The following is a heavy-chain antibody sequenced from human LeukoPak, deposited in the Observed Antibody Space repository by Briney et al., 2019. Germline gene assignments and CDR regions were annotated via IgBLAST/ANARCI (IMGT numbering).Heavy chain of an antibody. CDR3: ASAGDDILWADAFDI. CDR1: GYSLSSGYY. V-gene: IGHV4-38-2*02. Sequence: SETLSLTCTVFGYSLSSGYYWGWIRQPPGKGLEWIGSIYHSGSTNYNPSLKSRVTISVDTSKNQFSLKLSSVTAADTAVYYCASAGDDILWADAFDIWGQGTMVTVSS. J-gene: IGHJ3*02. D-gene: IGHD3-9*01. CDR2: IYHSGST.